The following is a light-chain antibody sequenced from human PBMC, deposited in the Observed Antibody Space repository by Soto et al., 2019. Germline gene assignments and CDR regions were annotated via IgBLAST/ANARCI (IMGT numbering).Light chain of an antibody. V-gene: IGKV3-20*01. CDR2: DAS. Sequence: EIVLTQSPGTLSLSPGERATLSCRTSQTVSSTYFAWYQQRPGQAPRLLFSDASTRATGIPDRFSCSGSGRDFTLTISRLEPEDSALYYCQQFGSSPITFGQGIRLEIK. CDR3: QQFGSSPIT. CDR1: QTVSSTY. J-gene: IGKJ5*01.